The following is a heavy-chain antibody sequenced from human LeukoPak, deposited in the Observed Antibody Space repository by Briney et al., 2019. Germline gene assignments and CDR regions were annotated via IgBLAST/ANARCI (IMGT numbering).Heavy chain of an antibody. CDR3: VRDIPHIWFDP. D-gene: IGHD2-21*01. CDR2: ITNDGSIT. J-gene: IGHJ5*02. CDR1: GFAISNYW. Sequence: GGSLRLSCVASGFAISNYWMHWVRQAPGKGLVWVSRITNDGSITSYGDSVKGRFTISRDNAKNTVYLQMNSLSAEDTAVYYCVRDIPHIWFDPWGQGTLVTVSS. V-gene: IGHV3-74*01.